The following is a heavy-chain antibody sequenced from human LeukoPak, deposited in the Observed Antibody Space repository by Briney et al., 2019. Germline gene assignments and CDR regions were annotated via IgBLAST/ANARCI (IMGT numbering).Heavy chain of an antibody. CDR2: IYYSGST. V-gene: IGHV4-39*07. Sequence: SETLSLTCTVSGGSISSSSYYWGWIRQPPGKGLEWIGSIYYSGSTFYNPSLKSRVTISVDTSKNQFSLKLSSVTAADTAVYFCARGRVSSSTWYSTYYYFFYMDFWGKGTTVTVSS. J-gene: IGHJ6*03. CDR3: ARGRVSSSTWYSTYYYFFYMDF. CDR1: GGSISSSSYY. D-gene: IGHD4-11*01.